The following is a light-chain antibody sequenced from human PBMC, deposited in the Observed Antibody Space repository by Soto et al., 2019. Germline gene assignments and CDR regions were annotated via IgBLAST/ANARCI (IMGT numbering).Light chain of an antibody. V-gene: IGLV2-23*01. CDR1: SSDVGSYKF. CDR2: EGS. Sequence: QSVLTQPASVSGSPGQSITISCTGTSSDVGSYKFVSWYQQHPVKAPKLMIYEGSKRPSGVSNRFSGSKSGNTASLTISGLQDEYEADYYCCSYAGSSTLVFGGGTKLTVL. CDR3: CSYAGSSTLV. J-gene: IGLJ2*01.